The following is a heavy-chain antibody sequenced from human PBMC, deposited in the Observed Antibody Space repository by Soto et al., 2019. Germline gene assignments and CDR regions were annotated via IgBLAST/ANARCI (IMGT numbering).Heavy chain of an antibody. CDR3: ARAPCYYVSTAHQSPYYFDF. D-gene: IGHD3-22*01. Sequence: SETLSLTCTVSGGSVSSGSYYWSWIRQPPGKGLEWIGYIYYSGSTNYNASLKSRVTISVDTSKNQFSLKLSSVTAADTAVYYCARAPCYYVSTAHQSPYYFDFLGQGTLVTVSS. CDR1: GGSVSSGSYY. V-gene: IGHV4-61*01. CDR2: IYYSGST. J-gene: IGHJ4*02.